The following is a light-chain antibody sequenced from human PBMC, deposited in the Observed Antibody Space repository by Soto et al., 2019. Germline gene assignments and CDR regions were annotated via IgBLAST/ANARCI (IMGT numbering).Light chain of an antibody. Sequence: DIQMTQSPSSLSASVGDRVTITCRASQGISIFLNWFQVKPGKAPKLLIHSASSLQSGVPSRFSVSGSGTDFTLTISSLQPDDFATYYCQQVNGYPRDITFGGGTRVEI. V-gene: IGKV1-39*01. CDR3: QQVNGYPRDIT. CDR2: SAS. J-gene: IGKJ4*01. CDR1: QGISIF.